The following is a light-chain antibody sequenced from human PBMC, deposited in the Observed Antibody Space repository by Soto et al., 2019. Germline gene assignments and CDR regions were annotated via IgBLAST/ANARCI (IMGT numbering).Light chain of an antibody. J-gene: IGKJ5*01. CDR2: AAS. CDR1: QGISNY. V-gene: IGKV1-9*01. CDR3: QQYNNWPKIT. Sequence: IRLTQSPSSLYASVGDRVTITCRASQGISNYLAWYQQKPGKAPKLLIYAASTLQNGVPSRFSGSGSGTDFTLTISSLQPEDFALYYCQQYNNWPKITFGQGTRLEIK.